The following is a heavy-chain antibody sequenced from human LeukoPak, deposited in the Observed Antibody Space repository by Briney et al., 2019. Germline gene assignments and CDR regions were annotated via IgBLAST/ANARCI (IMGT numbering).Heavy chain of an antibody. V-gene: IGHV3-23*01. CDR2: IGAGGDHI. CDR3: EKYMQTGDPFDY. J-gene: IGHJ4*02. D-gene: IGHD7-27*01. Sequence: PGGSLRLSCGAYGFTFSNYAMTWIRQAPGKGLEWVAVIGAGGDHIHYADSVKGRFTISRDNSKNTLSLQMNSLRAEDTAVYYCEKYMQTGDPFDYWGQGTLVAVSS. CDR1: GFTFSNYA.